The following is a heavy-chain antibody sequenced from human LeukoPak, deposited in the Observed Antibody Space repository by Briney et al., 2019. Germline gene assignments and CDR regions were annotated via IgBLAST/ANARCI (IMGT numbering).Heavy chain of an antibody. D-gene: IGHD6-19*01. CDR2: IYYSGST. CDR3: AREQAAVADFDY. V-gene: IGHV4-30-4*08. CDR1: GRSISSGDYY. J-gene: IGHJ4*02. Sequence: PSETLSLTCTVSGRSISSGDYYWSWIRQPPGKGLEWIGYIYYSGSTYYNPSLKSRVTISVDTSKNQFSLKLSSVTAADTAVYYCAREQAAVADFDYWGQGTLVTVSS.